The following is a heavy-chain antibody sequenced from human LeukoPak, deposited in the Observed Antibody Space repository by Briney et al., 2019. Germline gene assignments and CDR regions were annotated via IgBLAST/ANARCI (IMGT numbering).Heavy chain of an antibody. CDR1: GFTFSSYC. V-gene: IGHV3-7*03. D-gene: IGHD4-17*01. CDR3: ARCRTTVTAMPGY. CDR2: INKDESEK. J-gene: IGHJ4*02. Sequence: SGGSLRLPCAASGFTFSSYCMSWVRQAPGKGLEWVANINKDESEKYYVDSVKGRFTISRDNAKNSLYLQMNSLRAEDTAVYYCARCRTTVTAMPGYWGQGTLVTVSS.